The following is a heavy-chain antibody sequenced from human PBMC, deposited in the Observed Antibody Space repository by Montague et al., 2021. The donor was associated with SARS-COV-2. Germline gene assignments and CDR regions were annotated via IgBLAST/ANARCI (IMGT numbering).Heavy chain of an antibody. Sequence: CAISGDSVSSKSVAWNWVRQSPSRGLEWLGRTYYRSKWDSDYAESVKRRLVITPDTSKNQVSLQLNSVIPEDTAMYFCASSGITLTGIDAFDIWGQGTMVTVSS. D-gene: IGHD3-9*01. V-gene: IGHV6-1*01. CDR3: ASSGITLTGIDAFDI. CDR1: GDSVSSKSVA. CDR2: TYYRSKWDS. J-gene: IGHJ3*02.